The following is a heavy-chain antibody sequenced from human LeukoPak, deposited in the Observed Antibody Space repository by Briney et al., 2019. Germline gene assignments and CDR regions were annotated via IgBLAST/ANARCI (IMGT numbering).Heavy chain of an antibody. CDR1: GFTFGDYG. Sequence: GRSLRLSCTASGFTFGDYGLSWVRQAPGKGLEWVGFIRSKAYGGTTEYAASVEGRFTISRDDSKSIAYLRMNSLKTEDTAVYYCTRVRGYSYGYGDYWGQGTLVTVSS. V-gene: IGHV3-49*04. CDR3: TRVRGYSYGYGDY. D-gene: IGHD5-18*01. J-gene: IGHJ4*02. CDR2: IRSKAYGGTT.